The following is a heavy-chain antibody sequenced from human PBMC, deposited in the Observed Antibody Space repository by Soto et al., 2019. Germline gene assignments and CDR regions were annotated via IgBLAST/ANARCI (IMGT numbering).Heavy chain of an antibody. CDR1: GVSSSSYD. Sequence: DTLSLTYPVSGVSSSSYDGSWIRHPPGKGLEWIGYSYYSGSTNYNPSLKSRVTISVDTSKNQFSLKLSSVPAADTAVYYCARDRSIAPAGTAYYFDYWGQRTLVPV. J-gene: IGHJ4*02. CDR3: ARDRSIAPAGTAYYFDY. CDR2: SYYSGST. V-gene: IGHV4-59*01. D-gene: IGHD6-13*01.